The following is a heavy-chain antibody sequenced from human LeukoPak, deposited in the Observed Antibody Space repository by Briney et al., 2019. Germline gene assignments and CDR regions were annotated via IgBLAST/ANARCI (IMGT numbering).Heavy chain of an antibody. CDR2: VNSGGNT. V-gene: IGHV3-66*01. J-gene: IGHJ4*02. D-gene: IGHD3-10*01. CDR1: GFTVSDNF. Sequence: PGGSLRLSCAASGFTVSDNFMSWVRQAPGKGLEWVSVVNSGGNTYYADSVKGRFTISRDNSKNTLYLQMNSLRAEDTAVYYCARDSDYYGSGSLSSADPDYWGQGTLVTVSS. CDR3: ARDSDYYGSGSLSSADPDY.